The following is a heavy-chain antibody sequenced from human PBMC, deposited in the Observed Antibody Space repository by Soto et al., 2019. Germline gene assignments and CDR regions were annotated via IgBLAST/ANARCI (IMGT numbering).Heavy chain of an antibody. CDR2: PWSNGITT. Sequence: SLRLSCTASEISLSRYGLHWVRQAPGKGLEWVAGPWSNGITTSYTDSVKGRFTISRDTSKNVLYLQMNSLGAEDTAVYYCARDLNSWSLLIDHWGQGTQVTVSS. CDR3: ARDLNSWSLLIDH. D-gene: IGHD2-21*01. J-gene: IGHJ4*02. V-gene: IGHV3-33*01. CDR1: EISLSRYG.